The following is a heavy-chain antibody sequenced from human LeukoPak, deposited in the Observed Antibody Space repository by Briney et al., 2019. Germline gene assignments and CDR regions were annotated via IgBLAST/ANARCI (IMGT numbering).Heavy chain of an antibody. D-gene: IGHD6-6*01. CDR3: ARVQYSSSLTDY. CDR2: IYYSGSA. Sequence: PSETLSLTCTVSGGSISSGDYYWSWIRQHPGKGLECIGYIYYSGSAYYNPSLKSRVTISVDTSKNQFSLRLSSVTAADTAVYYCARVQYSSSLTDYWGQGSLVTVSS. V-gene: IGHV4-31*03. J-gene: IGHJ4*02. CDR1: GGSISSGDYY.